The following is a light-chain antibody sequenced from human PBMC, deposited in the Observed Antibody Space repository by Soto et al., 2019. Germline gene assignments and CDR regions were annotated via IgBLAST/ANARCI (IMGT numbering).Light chain of an antibody. CDR2: EVT. Sequence: QSVLTQPASVSGSPGQSITISCTGTSSDVGRFNYVSWYQHHPGKAPKLIIYEVTIRPSGVSSRFSGSKSGYTASLTISGLVAEDEADYYCSSYTTVGSPYVFGSGTKLPVL. J-gene: IGLJ1*01. V-gene: IGLV2-14*01. CDR1: SSDVGRFNY. CDR3: SSYTTVGSPYV.